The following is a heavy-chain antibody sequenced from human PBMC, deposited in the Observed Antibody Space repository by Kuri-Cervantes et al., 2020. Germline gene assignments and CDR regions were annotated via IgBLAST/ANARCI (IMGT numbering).Heavy chain of an antibody. V-gene: IGHV3-53*01. CDR3: AKVKGRWELLRLQYYFDH. CDR1: GSTVSSNY. Sequence: GGSLRLSCAASGSTVSSNYMSWVRQAPGKGLEWVSVIYSGGSTYYADSVKGRFTISRDNSKNTLYLQMNSLRAEDTAVYYCAKVKGRWELLRLQYYFDHWGQGTLVTVSS. D-gene: IGHD1-26*01. J-gene: IGHJ4*02. CDR2: IYSGGST.